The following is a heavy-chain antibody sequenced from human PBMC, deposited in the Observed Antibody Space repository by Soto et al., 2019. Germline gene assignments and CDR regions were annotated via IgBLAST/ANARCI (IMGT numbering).Heavy chain of an antibody. CDR1: GFSLSTSGVG. CDR3: AHSQRIVVPAATYYFDY. Sequence: QITLKESGPTLVKPTQTLTLTCTFSGFSLSTSGVGVGWIRQPPGKALEWLALIYWDDDKRYSPSLKSRLTITNDTSKNQVVLTMTNMDPVDTATYYCAHSQRIVVPAATYYFDYWGQGTLVTVSS. J-gene: IGHJ4*02. CDR2: IYWDDDK. D-gene: IGHD2-2*01. V-gene: IGHV2-5*02.